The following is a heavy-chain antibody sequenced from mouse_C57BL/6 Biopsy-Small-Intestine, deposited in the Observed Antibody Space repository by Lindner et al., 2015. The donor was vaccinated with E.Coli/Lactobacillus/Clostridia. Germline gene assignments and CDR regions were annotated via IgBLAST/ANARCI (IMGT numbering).Heavy chain of an antibody. D-gene: IGHD2-5*01. V-gene: IGHV1-54*01. Sequence: VQLQESGAELVRPETSVKVSCKASGYAFTNYLIEWVKQRPGQGLEWIGVINPGSGSTNYNEKFKGKATLTADKSSSTAYMQLSSLTSEDSAVYFCARNYNSNWRVDYWGQGTTLTVSS. CDR2: INPGSGST. CDR1: GYAFTNYL. CDR3: ARNYNSNWRVDY. J-gene: IGHJ2*01.